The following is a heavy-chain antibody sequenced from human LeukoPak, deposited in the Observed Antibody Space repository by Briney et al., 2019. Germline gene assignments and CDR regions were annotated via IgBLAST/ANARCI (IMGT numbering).Heavy chain of an antibody. CDR3: ARHLGARLQLGIFDY. CDR2: IYYSGST. Sequence: SETLSLTCTVSGGSISSSSYYWGWIRQPPGKGLEWIGSIYYSGSTYYNPSLKSRVTISVDTSENQFSLKLSSVTAADTAVYYCARHLGARLQLGIFDYWGQGTLVTVSS. V-gene: IGHV4-39*01. J-gene: IGHJ4*02. D-gene: IGHD1-1*01. CDR1: GGSISSSSYY.